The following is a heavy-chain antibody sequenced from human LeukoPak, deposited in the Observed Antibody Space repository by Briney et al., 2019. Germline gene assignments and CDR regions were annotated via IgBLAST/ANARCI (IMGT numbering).Heavy chain of an antibody. CDR2: IKQDGSEK. J-gene: IGHJ3*01. D-gene: IGHD6-19*01. CDR1: GFTFSSYW. V-gene: IGHV3-7*01. Sequence: GGSLRLSCAASGFTFSSYWMSWVRQAPGKGLEWVANIKQDGSEKYYVDSVKGRFTISRDNAKNSLYLQMNSLRAEDTAVYYCARQWGWFTSGWWLDTFDVWGQGSMVIVSS. CDR3: ARQWGWFTSGWWLDTFDV.